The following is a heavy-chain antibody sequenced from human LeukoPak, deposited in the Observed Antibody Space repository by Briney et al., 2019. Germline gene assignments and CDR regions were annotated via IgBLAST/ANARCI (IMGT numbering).Heavy chain of an antibody. D-gene: IGHD6-13*01. V-gene: IGHV1-2*02. CDR3: AREDHSSSWYGGSNYYYYYYMDV. Sequence: GASVKVSCKASGYTFTGYYMHWVRQAPGQGLEWMGWINPNSGGTNYAQKFQGRVTMTRDTSISTAYMELSRLRSDDTAVYYCAREDHSSSWYGGSNYYYYYYMDVWGKGTTVTVSS. CDR2: INPNSGGT. CDR1: GYTFTGYY. J-gene: IGHJ6*03.